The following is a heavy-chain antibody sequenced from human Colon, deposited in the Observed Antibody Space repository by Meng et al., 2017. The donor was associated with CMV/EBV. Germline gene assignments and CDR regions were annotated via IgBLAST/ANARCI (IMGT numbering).Heavy chain of an antibody. J-gene: IGHJ6*02. CDR3: ARDGYCRSTSCHTGSYLWYYYYGMDV. V-gene: IGHV4-34*01. Sequence: SETLSLTCAVYGGSFSGYYWSWIRQPPGKGLEWIGEINHSGSTNYNPSLKSRVTIAVNTSKNQFSMKLSYVTAADTAVYYCARDGYCRSTSCHTGSYLWYYYYGMDVWGQGTTVTVSS. CDR2: INHSGST. CDR1: GGSFSGYY. D-gene: IGHD2-2*02.